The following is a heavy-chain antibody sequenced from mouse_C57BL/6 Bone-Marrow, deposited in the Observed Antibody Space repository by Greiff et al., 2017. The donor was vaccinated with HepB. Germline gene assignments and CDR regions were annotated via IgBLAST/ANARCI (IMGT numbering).Heavy chain of an antibody. Sequence: QVQLQQSGAELVKPGASVKMSCKASGYTFTSYWITWVKQRPGQGLEWIGDIYPGSGSTNYNEKFKSKATLTVDTSSSTAYMQLSSLTSEDSAVYYCARRDSSGYEAWFAYWGQGTLVTVSA. CDR2: IYPGSGST. CDR1: GYTFTSYW. J-gene: IGHJ3*01. D-gene: IGHD3-2*02. V-gene: IGHV1-55*01. CDR3: ARRDSSGYEAWFAY.